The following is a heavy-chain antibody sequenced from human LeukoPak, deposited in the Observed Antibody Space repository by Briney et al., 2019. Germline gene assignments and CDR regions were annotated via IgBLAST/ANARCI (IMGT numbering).Heavy chain of an antibody. V-gene: IGHV1-2*04. CDR2: INPNSGGT. CDR3: ARGDLQLWLGY. D-gene: IGHD5-18*01. CDR1: GYTFTGYY. J-gene: IGHJ4*02. Sequence: GESLKISCKGSGYTFTGYYMHWVRQAPGQGLEWMGWINPNSGGTNYAQKFQGWVTMTRDTSISTAYMELSRLRSDDTAVYYCARGDLQLWLGYWGQGTLVTVSS.